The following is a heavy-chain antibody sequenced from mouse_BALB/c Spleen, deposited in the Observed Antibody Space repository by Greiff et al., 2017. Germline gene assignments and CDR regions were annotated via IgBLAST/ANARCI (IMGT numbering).Heavy chain of an antibody. CDR1: GYTFTSYV. CDR3: ASPQLTGKSYAMDY. J-gene: IGHJ4*01. Sequence: VQLQQSGPELVKPGASVKMSCKASGYTFTSYVMHWVKQKPGQGLEWIGYINPYNDGTKYNEKFKGKATLTSDKSSSTAYMELSSLTSEDSAVYYCASPQLTGKSYAMDYWGQGTSVTVSS. CDR2: INPYNDGT. D-gene: IGHD4-1*01. V-gene: IGHV1-14*01.